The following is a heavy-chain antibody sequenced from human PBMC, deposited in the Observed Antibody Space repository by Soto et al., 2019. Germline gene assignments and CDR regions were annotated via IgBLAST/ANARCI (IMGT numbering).Heavy chain of an antibody. V-gene: IGHV4-31*03. CDR1: SDSMNSGGYY. CDR2: IYSKGDT. D-gene: IGHD6-6*01. CDR3: ARRGGSSSGYYYYAMDV. J-gene: IGHJ6*02. Sequence: SETLSLTCSVSSDSMNSGGYYWSWIRQHPGKGLEWIGYIYSKGDTYYNPSLKSRVTISVDTSKNQFSLNLTSVTAADTAVYYCARRGGSSSGYYYYAMDVWGQGTTVTVSS.